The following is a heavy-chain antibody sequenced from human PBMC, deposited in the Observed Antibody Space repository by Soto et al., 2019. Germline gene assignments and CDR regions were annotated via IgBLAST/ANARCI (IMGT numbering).Heavy chain of an antibody. CDR2: IYYSGST. CDR1: GGSISSGDYY. Sequence: SETLSLTCTVSGGSISSGDYYWSWIRQPPGKGLEWIGYIYYSGSTYYNPSLKSRVTISVDTSKNQFSLRLSPVTAADTAVYYCARDPALGGYSYGGVYWGQGTLVTVSS. D-gene: IGHD5-18*01. CDR3: ARDPALGGYSYGGVY. J-gene: IGHJ4*02. V-gene: IGHV4-30-4*01.